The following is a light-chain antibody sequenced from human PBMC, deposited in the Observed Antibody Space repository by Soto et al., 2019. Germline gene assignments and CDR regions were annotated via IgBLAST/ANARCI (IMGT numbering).Light chain of an antibody. J-gene: IGKJ1*01. Sequence: EIVMTQSPATLSVSPGERATLSCRASQSVSSSLVWYQQKPGQAPRLLIYGASTRATGLPARFSGSGSGTDFTLTISSLQSEDFAVYYCQQYNNWPPTFGQGTKVDIK. CDR2: GAS. CDR3: QQYNNWPPT. CDR1: QSVSSS. V-gene: IGKV3-15*01.